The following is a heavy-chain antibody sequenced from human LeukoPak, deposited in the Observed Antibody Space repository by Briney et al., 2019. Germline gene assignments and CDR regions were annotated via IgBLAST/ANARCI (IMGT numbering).Heavy chain of an antibody. CDR1: GYTFTGYY. CDR2: INPNSGGT. V-gene: IGHV1-2*02. CDR3: ARNFEWGVYDFWSGFGD. D-gene: IGHD3-3*01. J-gene: IGHJ4*02. Sequence: ASVKVSCKASGYTFTGYYMHWVRQAPGQGLEWMGWINPNSGGTNYAQKFQGRVTMTRDTSTHTAYMELSRLRSDDTAVYSCARNFEWGVYDFWSGFGDWGQGTLVTVSS.